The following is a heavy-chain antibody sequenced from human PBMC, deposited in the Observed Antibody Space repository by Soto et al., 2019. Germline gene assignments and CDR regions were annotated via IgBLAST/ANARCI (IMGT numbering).Heavy chain of an antibody. CDR2: IYCSGST. CDR1: GGSSSGLC. J-gene: IGHJ5*02. V-gene: IGHV4-59*11. Sequence: SETTLATRPVAGGSSSGLCWRWLRQPTGKGLEWIGYIYCSGSTNYNPSLKSRVTISVDTSKNQFSLKLSSVTAADTAVYYCATSSSRWYSELSWFDPCGQGTLVTVS. D-gene: IGHD6-13*01. CDR3: ATSSSRWYSELSWFDP.